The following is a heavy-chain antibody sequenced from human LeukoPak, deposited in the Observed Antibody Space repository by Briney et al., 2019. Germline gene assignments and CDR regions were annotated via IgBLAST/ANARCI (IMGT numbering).Heavy chain of an antibody. CDR1: GYTFTSYA. V-gene: IGHV1-2*02. CDR2: ITPSGGT. Sequence: GASVKVSCKASGYTFTSYAIHWVRQAPGQGLEWMGWITPSGGTNYPQKFQGRVAITWDTSITTAYMDLSRLTSDDTAVYYCARDRYGDGFAHLDYWGREPWSPSPQ. CDR3: ARDRYGDGFAHLDY. J-gene: IGHJ4*02. D-gene: IGHD5-24*01.